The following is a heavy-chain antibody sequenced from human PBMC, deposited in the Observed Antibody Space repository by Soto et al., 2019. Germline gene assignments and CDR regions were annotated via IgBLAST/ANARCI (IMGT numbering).Heavy chain of an antibody. CDR2: ISGSGGST. CDR1: GFTFSSYA. D-gene: IGHD6-19*01. J-gene: IGHJ4*02. CDR3: AKRGVAEAKPFDY. V-gene: IGHV3-23*01. Sequence: EVQLLESGGGLVQRGGSLRLSCAASGFTFSSYAMSWVRQAPGKGLEWVSAISGSGGSTYYADSVKGRFTISRDNSKNTLYLQMNSLRADDTAVYYCAKRGVAEAKPFDYWGQGTLVTVSS.